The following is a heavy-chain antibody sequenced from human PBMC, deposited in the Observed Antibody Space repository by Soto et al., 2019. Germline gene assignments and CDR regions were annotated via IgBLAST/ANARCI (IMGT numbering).Heavy chain of an antibody. V-gene: IGHV1-18*01. Sequence: QVQLVQSGAEVKKPGASVTVSCKTSGYTFSNYGINWVRQAPGQGLEWMGWISGYNGNTNYAQTGQGRVTMTTDTSTGTVYMEMRSLKSDDKAIYYCSRFIMVGGWFDPNYYHGMDVWGHGTTVTVSS. CDR2: ISGYNGNT. J-gene: IGHJ6*02. CDR1: GYTFSNYG. CDR3: SRFIMVGGWFDPNYYHGMDV. D-gene: IGHD6-19*01.